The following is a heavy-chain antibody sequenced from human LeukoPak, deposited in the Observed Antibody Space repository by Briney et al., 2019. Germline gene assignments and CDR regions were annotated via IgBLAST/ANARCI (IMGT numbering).Heavy chain of an antibody. Sequence: ASVKVSCKASGGTFSSYAISWVRQAPGQGLEWMGIINPSGGSTSYAQKFQGRVTMTRDMSTSTVYMELSSLRSEDTAVYYCARGYFDYWGQGTLVTVSS. V-gene: IGHV1-46*01. CDR2: INPSGGST. CDR3: ARGYFDY. J-gene: IGHJ4*02. CDR1: GGTFSSYA.